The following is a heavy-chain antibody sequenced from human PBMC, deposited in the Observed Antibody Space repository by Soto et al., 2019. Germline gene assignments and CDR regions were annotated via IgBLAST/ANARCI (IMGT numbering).Heavy chain of an antibody. CDR2: INPSGGST. CDR1: GYTFTSYY. CDR3: AREPNYYCSGGSCSDAFDI. D-gene: IGHD2-15*01. J-gene: IGHJ3*02. V-gene: IGHV1-46*01. Sequence: GSVKVSRKASGYTFTSYYMHRVRQAPGQRLEWMGIINPSGGSTSYAQKFQGRVTMTRDTSTSTVYMELSSLRSEDTAVYYCAREPNYYCSGGSCSDAFDIWGQGTMVTVSS.